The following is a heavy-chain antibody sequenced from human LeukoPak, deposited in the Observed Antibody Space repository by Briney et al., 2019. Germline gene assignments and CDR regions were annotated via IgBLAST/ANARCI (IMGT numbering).Heavy chain of an antibody. J-gene: IGHJ4*02. CDR3: AKGPARGLRLGEYFDY. CDR1: GFTFSSYG. D-gene: IGHD3-16*01. CDR2: IRYDGSNK. Sequence: GGSLRLSCAASGFTFSSYGMHWVRQAPGKGLEWVAFIRYDGSNKYYADSVKGRFTISRDNSKNTLYLQMNSLRAEDTAVYYCAKGPARGLRLGEYFDYWGQGTLVTVSS. V-gene: IGHV3-30*02.